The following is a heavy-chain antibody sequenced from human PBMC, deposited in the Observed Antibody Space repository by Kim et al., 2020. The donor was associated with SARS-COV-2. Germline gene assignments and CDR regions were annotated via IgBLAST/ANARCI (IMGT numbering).Heavy chain of an antibody. Sequence: ASVKVSCKASGYTFTSYYMHWVRQAPGQGLEWMGIINPSGGSTSYAQKFQGRVTMTRDTSTSTVYMELSSLRSEDTAVYYCARDLRDYGGNDRPRSPRPGGWVDYWGQGTLVTVSS. CDR2: INPSGGST. V-gene: IGHV1-46*01. D-gene: IGHD4-17*01. J-gene: IGHJ4*02. CDR3: ARDLRDYGGNDRPRSPRPGGWVDY. CDR1: GYTFTSYY.